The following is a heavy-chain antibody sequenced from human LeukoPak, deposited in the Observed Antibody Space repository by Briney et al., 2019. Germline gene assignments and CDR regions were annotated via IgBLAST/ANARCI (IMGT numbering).Heavy chain of an antibody. Sequence: GASVKVSCKASGYTFTSYDINWVRQATGQGLEWMGWINPNSGNTGYAQKFQGRVTMTRNTSISTAYMELSSLRSEDTAVYYCARREYGSGSYHLVYWGQGTLVTVSS. V-gene: IGHV1-8*01. CDR2: INPNSGNT. CDR1: GYTFTSYD. J-gene: IGHJ4*02. CDR3: ARREYGSGSYHLVY. D-gene: IGHD3-10*01.